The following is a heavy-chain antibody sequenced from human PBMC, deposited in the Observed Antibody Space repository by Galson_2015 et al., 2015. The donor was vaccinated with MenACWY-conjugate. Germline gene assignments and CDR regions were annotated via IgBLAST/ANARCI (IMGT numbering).Heavy chain of an antibody. CDR1: GYSFSSYW. CDR2: IDPGDSDT. J-gene: IGHJ4*02. V-gene: IGHV5-51*03. Sequence: QSGAEVKKPGESLKISCKGSGYSFSSYWIGWVRQMPGKGLEWMGIIDPGDSDTRYSPSFQGQVTISADKSISTATLQWRSLKASDTAIYYCARLHTSGADDFWGQGTLVTVSS. CDR3: ARLHTSGADDF. D-gene: IGHD6-19*01.